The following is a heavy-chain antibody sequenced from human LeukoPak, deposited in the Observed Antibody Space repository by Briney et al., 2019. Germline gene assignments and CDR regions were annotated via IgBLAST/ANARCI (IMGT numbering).Heavy chain of an antibody. Sequence: GGSLRLSCAASGFTFSSYGMHWIRQAPGKGLEWVSYISSSGSFKYYADYVKGRFIISRDNARNSLYLQMNSLRAADTAVYYCARGPAKRVRGVIITTRIYYYYMDVWGKGTTVTISS. D-gene: IGHD3-10*01. CDR1: GFTFSSYG. V-gene: IGHV3-21*05. CDR3: ARGPAKRVRGVIITTRIYYYYMDV. J-gene: IGHJ6*03. CDR2: ISSSGSFK.